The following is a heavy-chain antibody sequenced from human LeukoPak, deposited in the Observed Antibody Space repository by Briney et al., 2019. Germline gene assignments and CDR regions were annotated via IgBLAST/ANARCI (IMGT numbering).Heavy chain of an antibody. D-gene: IGHD3-16*02. J-gene: IGHJ6*04. CDR3: ARVGWQGYPDYYYYGMDV. CDR1: GGTFSSYA. CDR2: IIPIFGTA. Sequence: GASVKVSFTGSGGTFSSYAISWVRQAPAQGLEWMGGIIPIFGTANYAQKFQGRVTITADESTSTAYMELSSLRAEDTAVYYCARVGWQGYPDYYYYGMDVWGKGTTVTVSS. V-gene: IGHV1-69*13.